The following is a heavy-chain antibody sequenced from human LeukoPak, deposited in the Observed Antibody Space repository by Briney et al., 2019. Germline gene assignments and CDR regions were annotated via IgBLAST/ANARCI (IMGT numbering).Heavy chain of an antibody. D-gene: IGHD6-19*01. CDR1: GFIFSTYA. CDR3: ATQRAVGGHLDY. V-gene: IGHV3-23*01. CDR2: ISGGTTII. Sequence: GGSLRLSCAASGFIFSTYAMSWVRQAPGEGQEWVSTISGGTTIIYYADSVKGRFTISRDNSKNTLYLQMNSLRAEDTALYYCATQRAVGGHLDYWGQGTLITVSS. J-gene: IGHJ4*02.